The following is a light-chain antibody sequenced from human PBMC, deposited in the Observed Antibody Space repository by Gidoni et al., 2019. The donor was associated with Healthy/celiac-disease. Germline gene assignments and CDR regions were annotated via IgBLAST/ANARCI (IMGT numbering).Light chain of an antibody. V-gene: IGLV2-14*01. Sequence: QSALPQPASVSGSPGQSITISCTGTSSDVGGYNYVSWYQQHPGKAPKLMIEEVSNRPSGVSNRFSGAKSGNTASLTISGLQAEDEADYYCSSYTSSSTPVVFGGGTKLTV. CDR1: SSDVGGYNY. CDR3: SSYTSSSTPVV. CDR2: EVS. J-gene: IGLJ2*01.